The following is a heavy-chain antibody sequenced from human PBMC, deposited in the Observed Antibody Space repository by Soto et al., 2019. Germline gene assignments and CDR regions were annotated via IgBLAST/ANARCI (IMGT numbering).Heavy chain of an antibody. D-gene: IGHD6-13*01. Sequence: GGSLRLSCAASGFTFISYAMSWVLQAPWKGLEWVSAISGSGGSTYYADSVKGRFTISRDNSKSTLYLQMNSLRAEDTAVYYCAKDQIAAAGNDWFDPWGQGTLVTVSS. CDR3: AKDQIAAAGNDWFDP. V-gene: IGHV3-23*01. CDR2: ISGSGGST. CDR1: GFTFISYA. J-gene: IGHJ5*02.